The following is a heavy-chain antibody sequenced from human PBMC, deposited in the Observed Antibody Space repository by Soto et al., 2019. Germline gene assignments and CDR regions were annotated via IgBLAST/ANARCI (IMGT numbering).Heavy chain of an antibody. D-gene: IGHD6-6*01. J-gene: IGHJ2*01. Sequence: QVQLVQSGAEVKKPGSSVKVSCKVSGGTFSSYAIGWVRQAPGQGLEWMGGIIPITGTVNYAQKFQGRVTITAGESTTSVYMELSSMRAEDTAVYYCAREYSSSAKYLYFDVWGRGTLVTVSS. V-gene: IGHV1-69*01. CDR2: IIPITGTV. CDR3: AREYSSSAKYLYFDV. CDR1: GGTFSSYA.